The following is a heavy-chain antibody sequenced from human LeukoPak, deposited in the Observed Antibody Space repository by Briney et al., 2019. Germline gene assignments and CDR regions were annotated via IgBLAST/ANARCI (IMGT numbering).Heavy chain of an antibody. CDR1: GGSISSGGYY. CDR2: IYYSGST. Sequence: SETLSLTCTVSGGSISSGGYYWSWIRQHPGKGLEWIGYIYYSGSTYYNPSLKSRVTVSVDTSKNQFSLKLSSVTAADTAVYYCARGNYYDSSGPDYWGQGTLATVSS. D-gene: IGHD3-22*01. V-gene: IGHV4-31*03. CDR3: ARGNYYDSSGPDY. J-gene: IGHJ4*02.